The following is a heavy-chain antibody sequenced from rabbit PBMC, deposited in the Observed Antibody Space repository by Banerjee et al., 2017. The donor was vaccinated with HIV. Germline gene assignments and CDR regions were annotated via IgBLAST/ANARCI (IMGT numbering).Heavy chain of an antibody. V-gene: IGHV1S45*01. D-gene: IGHD7-1*01. CDR2: IYIGDGST. CDR3: ARDDPGDGLYTFRL. CDR1: GFDFSDNYW. J-gene: IGHJ6*01. Sequence: QEQLVESGGGLVQPEGSLTLTCTASGFDFSDNYWICWVRQAPGKGLEWIGCIYIGDGSTYYASWVNGRFTISKASSTTVTLQMTSLTAADTATYFCARDDPGDGLYTFRLWGQGTLVTVS.